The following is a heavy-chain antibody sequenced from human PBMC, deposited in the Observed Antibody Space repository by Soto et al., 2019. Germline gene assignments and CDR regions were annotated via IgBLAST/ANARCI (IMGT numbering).Heavy chain of an antibody. Sequence: QVQLQESGPGLVKPSETLSLTCTVSGGSISSYYWSWIRQPQGKGLEWIGYIYYSGSTKYNPALKSRVTKSVDTSKSQFSLKLSSVTAADTAVYYCARDKVNIGVDGIHYFYGMDVWAKGPRSPSP. CDR2: IYYSGST. D-gene: IGHD6-19*01. CDR1: GGSISSYY. CDR3: ARDKVNIGVDGIHYFYGMDV. V-gene: IGHV4-59*01. J-gene: IGHJ6*02.